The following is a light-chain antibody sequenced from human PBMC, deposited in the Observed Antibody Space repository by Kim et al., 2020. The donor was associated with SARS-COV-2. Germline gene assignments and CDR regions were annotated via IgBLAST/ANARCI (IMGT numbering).Light chain of an antibody. CDR3: QVWDSGSDWV. CDR2: YDS. J-gene: IGLJ3*02. CDR1: NIGSKS. Sequence: VAPGKTARITCGGNNIGSKSVHWYQQKPGQAPVLVIYYDSDRPSGIPERFSGSNSDNTATLTISRVEAGDEADYYCQVWDSGSDWVFGGGTQLTVL. V-gene: IGLV3-21*04.